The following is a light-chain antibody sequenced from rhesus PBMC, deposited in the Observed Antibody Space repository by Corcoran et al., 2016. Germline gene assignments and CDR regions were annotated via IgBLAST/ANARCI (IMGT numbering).Light chain of an antibody. J-gene: IGKJ3*01. CDR3: QHGYSTPFT. CDR1: QGISNN. V-gene: IGKV1S15*01. Sequence: DIQMTQSPSSLSASIGDTVTITCRASQGISNNLAWYQQKPGKVPKLLIRYASTLQRGVPSRFIGSGSWTDFTLTISSLQPEDFAAYYCQHGYSTPFTFGPGTKLHIK. CDR2: YAS.